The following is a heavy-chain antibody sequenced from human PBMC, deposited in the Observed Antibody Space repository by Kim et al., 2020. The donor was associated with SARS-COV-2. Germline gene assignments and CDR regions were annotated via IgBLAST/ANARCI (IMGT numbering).Heavy chain of an antibody. D-gene: IGHD5-12*01. CDR3: ARLDIVATIPDY. V-gene: IGHV5-51*01. J-gene: IGHJ4*02. Sequence: YSPSFQGQVTISADKSISTAYLQWSSLKASDTAMYYCARLDIVATIPDYWGQGTLVTVSS.